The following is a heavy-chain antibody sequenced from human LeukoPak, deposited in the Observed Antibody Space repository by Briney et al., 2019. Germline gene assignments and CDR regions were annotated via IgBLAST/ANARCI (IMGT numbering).Heavy chain of an antibody. CDR1: GGSFSGYY. CDR2: INPRGST. V-gene: IGHV4-34*01. D-gene: IGHD5-24*01. J-gene: IGHJ4*02. CDR3: ARRRLGYYFDY. Sequence: SETLSLTCGVYGGSFSGYYWSWIRQPPGKGLEWTGEINPRGSTNYNPSLKSRVTLSADTSKNQFSLTLNSVTAADTAVYYCARRRLGYYFDYWGQGTLVTVSS.